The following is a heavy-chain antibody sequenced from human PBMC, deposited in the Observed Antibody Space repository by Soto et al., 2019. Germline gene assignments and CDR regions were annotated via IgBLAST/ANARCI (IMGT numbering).Heavy chain of an antibody. CDR2: ISAYNGNT. D-gene: IGHD3-22*01. CDR3: SRDRREDYYDSSGYDAFDI. J-gene: IGHJ3*02. Sequence: ASVKVSCKASGYTFTSYGISWVRQAPGQGLEWMGWISAYNGNTNYAQKLQGRVTMTTDTSTCTADMELRSLRSDDPAVYYCSRDRREDYYDSSGYDAFDIWGPGTMVTVSS. V-gene: IGHV1-18*01. CDR1: GYTFTSYG.